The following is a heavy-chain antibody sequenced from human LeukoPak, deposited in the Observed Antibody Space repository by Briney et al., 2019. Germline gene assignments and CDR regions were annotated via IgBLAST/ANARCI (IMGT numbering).Heavy chain of an antibody. D-gene: IGHD5-24*01. J-gene: IGHJ4*02. V-gene: IGHV4-30-2*01. CDR2: IYHSGST. Sequence: SQTLSLTCTVSGGSISSGGYYWSWIRQPPGKGLEWIGYIYHSGSTYYNPSLKSRVTISVDRSKNQFSLKLSSVTAADTAVYYCARGIHGHGHVDYWGQGTLVTVSS. CDR3: ARGIHGHGHVDY. CDR1: GGSISSGGYY.